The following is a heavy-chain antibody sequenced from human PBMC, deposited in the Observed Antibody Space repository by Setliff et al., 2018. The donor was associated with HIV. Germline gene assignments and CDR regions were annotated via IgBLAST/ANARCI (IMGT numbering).Heavy chain of an antibody. CDR2: IYHSGST. D-gene: IGHD3-9*01. J-gene: IGHJ4*02. CDR3: ARITYYDILTGSSYYFDY. CDR1: GYSISSGFY. Sequence: SETLSLTCTVSGYSISSGFYWGWIRQPPGKGLEWIGSIYHSGSTYYNPSVQSPVTISVDTSKNQFSLKLTSVTAADTAVYYCARITYYDILTGSSYYFDYWGQGTLVTVSS. V-gene: IGHV4-38-2*02.